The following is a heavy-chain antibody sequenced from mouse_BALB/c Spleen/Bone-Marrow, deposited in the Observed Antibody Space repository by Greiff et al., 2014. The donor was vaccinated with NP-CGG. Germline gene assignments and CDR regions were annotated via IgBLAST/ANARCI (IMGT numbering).Heavy chain of an antibody. V-gene: IGHV1-9*01. CDR2: ILTGSGST. CDR3: ARAYYVNYDAMDY. J-gene: IGHJ4*01. Sequence: VMLVESGAELMKPGASMKISCKATGYTFSSYWIEWVKQRPGHGLEWIGEILTGSGSTNYNERFKGKATFTADTSSNTAYMQLSSLTSEDSAVYYCARAYYVNYDAMDYWGQGTSVTVSS. D-gene: IGHD2-10*01. CDR1: GYTFSSYW.